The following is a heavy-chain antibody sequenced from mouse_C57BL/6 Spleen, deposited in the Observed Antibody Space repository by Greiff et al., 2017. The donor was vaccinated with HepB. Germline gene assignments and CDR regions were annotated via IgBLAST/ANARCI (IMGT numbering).Heavy chain of an antibody. J-gene: IGHJ4*01. CDR3: ARAYYYGSKAMDY. CDR1: GFTFSSYA. CDR2: ISDGGSYI. V-gene: IGHV5-4*03. D-gene: IGHD1-1*01. Sequence: DVKLVESGGGLVKPGGSLKLSCAASGFTFSSYAMSWVRQTPEKRLEWVATISDGGSYIYYPDNVQGRLPISRENAKKNLYLQMSHLKSEDTAMYYGARAYYYGSKAMDYWGQGTSVTVSS.